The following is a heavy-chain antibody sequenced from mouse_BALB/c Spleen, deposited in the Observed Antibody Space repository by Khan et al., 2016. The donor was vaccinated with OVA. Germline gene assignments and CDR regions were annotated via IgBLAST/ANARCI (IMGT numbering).Heavy chain of an antibody. J-gene: IGHJ3*01. CDR2: ISPNSDGS. D-gene: IGHD1-1*01. CDR3: VLSLFYYGSAYEGFAY. V-gene: IGHV1S136*01. Sequence: EVKLEESGPELVKPGASVKMSCKASGYTFTSYVMHWVKQKPRQGLEWIGYISPNSDGSKYNEKFRGKATLTSDKSSSTAYMELSSLTSEDSAVYYCVLSLFYYGSAYEGFAYGGQGTLVTVSA. CDR1: GYTFTSYV.